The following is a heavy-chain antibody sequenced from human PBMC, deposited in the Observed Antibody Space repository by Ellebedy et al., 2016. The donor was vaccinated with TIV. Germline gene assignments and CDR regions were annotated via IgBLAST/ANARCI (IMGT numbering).Heavy chain of an antibody. V-gene: IGHV3-23*01. J-gene: IGHJ4*02. CDR2: ISGGRYKT. Sequence: GESLKISXAGSGFIFSSDAMSWVRQAPGKGPEWVSAISGGRYKTYYADSVQGRFTISRDNSKNTLYLQMNSLRAEDTAVYHCAKVHGDRVGAPPYFDYWGQGILVTVSS. CDR1: GFIFSSDA. D-gene: IGHD1-26*01. CDR3: AKVHGDRVGAPPYFDY.